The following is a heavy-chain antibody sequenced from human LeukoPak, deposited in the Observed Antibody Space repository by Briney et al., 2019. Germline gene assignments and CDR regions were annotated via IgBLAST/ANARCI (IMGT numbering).Heavy chain of an antibody. J-gene: IGHJ4*02. D-gene: IGHD3-22*01. Sequence: GGSLRLSCAASGFTFDDYGMSWVRHAPGKGLEWVSGINWNGSSTGYADSVKGRFTISRENAKNSLYLQMNSLRAEDTALYYCARETARYYYDSSGYPDYWGQGTLVTVSS. CDR3: ARETARYYYDSSGYPDY. CDR2: INWNGSST. CDR1: GFTFDDYG. V-gene: IGHV3-20*04.